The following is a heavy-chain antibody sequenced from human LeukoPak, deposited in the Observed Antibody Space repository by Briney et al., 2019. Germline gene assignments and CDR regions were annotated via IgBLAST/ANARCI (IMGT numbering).Heavy chain of an antibody. CDR1: GNSFGDYY. CDR2: IYYSGST. V-gene: IGHV4-38-2*02. D-gene: IGHD3-10*01. J-gene: IGHJ4*02. CDR3: ARGLWFGDENPPYFDY. Sequence: NPSETLSLTCTVSGNSFGDYYWSWIRQPAGKGLEWIGSIYYSGSTYYNPSLKSRVTISVDTSKNQFSLKLSSVTAADTALYYCARGLWFGDENPPYFDYWGQGTLVTVSS.